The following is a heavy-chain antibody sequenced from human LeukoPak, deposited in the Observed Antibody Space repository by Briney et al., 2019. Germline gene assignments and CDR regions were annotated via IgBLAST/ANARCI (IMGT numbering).Heavy chain of an antibody. Sequence: SETLSLTCAVSGYSISSGYYWDWIRQPPGKGLEWIGTIYYSGRTYYSPSLKSRVTMSVDPSNNQFSLNLRSVTAAGTALYYCARRRYYDGSGYLEWGQGTLLSVSS. D-gene: IGHD3-22*01. CDR3: ARRRYYDGSGYLE. CDR1: GYSISSGYY. V-gene: IGHV4-38-2*01. J-gene: IGHJ1*01. CDR2: IYYSGRT.